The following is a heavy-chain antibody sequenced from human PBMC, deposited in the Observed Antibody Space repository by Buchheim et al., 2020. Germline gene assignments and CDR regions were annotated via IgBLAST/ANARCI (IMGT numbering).Heavy chain of an antibody. Sequence: QVQLVQSGAEVKKPGASVKVSCKASGYTFTSYYMHWVRQAPGQGLEWMGIINPSGGSTSYAQKFQGRVTMTRDPSTSTVYRELRSLRSGDTAVYYCAREGWGRDGYNFGLDYWGQGTL. J-gene: IGHJ4*02. CDR1: GYTFTSYY. CDR3: AREGWGRDGYNFGLDY. CDR2: INPSGGST. D-gene: IGHD5-24*01. V-gene: IGHV1-46*03.